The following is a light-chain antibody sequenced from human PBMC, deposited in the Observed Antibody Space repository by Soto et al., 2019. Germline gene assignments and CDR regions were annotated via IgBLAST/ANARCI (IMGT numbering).Light chain of an antibody. CDR1: QSLLHSNGYNC. CDR2: LGS. V-gene: IGKV2-28*01. J-gene: IGKJ4*01. CDR3: MQGLKTPLT. Sequence: EIMMTQSPLSLSVTPGEPASISCRSSQSLLHSNGYNCLDWYLQKPGQSPKLLIYLGSNRASGVPDRFSGSGSDTDFTLKISRVEAEDVGIYYCMQGLKTPLTFDGGTKVEIK.